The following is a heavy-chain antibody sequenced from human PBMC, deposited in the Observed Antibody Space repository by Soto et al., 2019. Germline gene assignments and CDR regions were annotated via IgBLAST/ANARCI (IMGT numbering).Heavy chain of an antibody. CDR1: GFTFSSYA. CDR2: IGGDGGST. J-gene: IGHJ2*01. CDR3: AKAYSSIWSHWYFDL. V-gene: IGHV3-23*01. D-gene: IGHD6-13*01. Sequence: EVQLLESGGGLVQPGGYLRLSCAASGFTFSSYAMNWVRQAPGKGLEWVSLIGGDGGSTYYADSVRGRFTISRDNSKNTLYLQMNSLRAEDTAIYYCAKAYSSIWSHWYFDLWGLGTLVTVSS.